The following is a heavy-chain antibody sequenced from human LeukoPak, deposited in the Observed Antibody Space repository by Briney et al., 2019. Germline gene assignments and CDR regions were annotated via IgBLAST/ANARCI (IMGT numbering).Heavy chain of an antibody. CDR3: ERDAMTYCGGDCRYSVNMDV. CDR1: GFTFSDYY. V-gene: IGHV3-11*04. Sequence: PGGSLRLSCAASGFTFSDYYMSWIRQAPGKGLEWVSYISSSGSTIYYADSVKGRFTISRDNAKNSLYLQMNSLRAEDTAVYYCERDAMTYCGGDCRYSVNMDVWGKGTTVTVSS. J-gene: IGHJ6*03. D-gene: IGHD2-21*01. CDR2: ISSSGSTI.